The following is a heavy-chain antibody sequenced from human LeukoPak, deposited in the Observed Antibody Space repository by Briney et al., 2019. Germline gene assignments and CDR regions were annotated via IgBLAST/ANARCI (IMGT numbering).Heavy chain of an antibody. J-gene: IGHJ3*02. CDR2: IYYSGST. Sequence: PSETLSLTCTVSGGSISSYYRSWIRQPPGKGLEWIGYIYYSGSTNYNPSLKSRVTISVDTSKNQFSLKLSSVTAADTAVYYCARENEIVGARQPAFDIWGQGTMVTVSS. V-gene: IGHV4-59*01. D-gene: IGHD1-26*01. CDR3: ARENEIVGARQPAFDI. CDR1: GGSISSYY.